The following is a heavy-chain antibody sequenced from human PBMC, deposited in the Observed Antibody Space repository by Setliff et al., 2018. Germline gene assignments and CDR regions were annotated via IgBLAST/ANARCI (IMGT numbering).Heavy chain of an antibody. V-gene: IGHV1-69*08. J-gene: IGHJ3*02. Sequence: ASVKVSCKASGGTFSIYTISWVRQAPGQGLEWMGRIIPIFGTANYAQKFQGRVTITVDKSTSTAYMELSSLRSEDTAVYYCAISTIFGVVSPTPDAFDIWGQGTMVTVSS. CDR2: IIPIFGTA. CDR1: GGTFSIYT. D-gene: IGHD3-3*01. CDR3: AISTIFGVVSPTPDAFDI.